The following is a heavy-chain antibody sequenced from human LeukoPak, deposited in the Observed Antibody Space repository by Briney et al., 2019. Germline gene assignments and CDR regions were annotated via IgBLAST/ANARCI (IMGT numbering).Heavy chain of an antibody. CDR3: ARQPASAPGLATNGFDI. V-gene: IGHV5-51*01. CDR2: IYPVASVA. CDR1: GCHFTNYW. J-gene: IGHJ3*02. D-gene: IGHD2-2*01. Sequence: GGALQIPFTGSGCHFTNYWIAWGRPQAGKGREGRGIIYPVASVARYTPSFHRHVTLSPHNSITPAYLQWSSLKSSYTPIYYCARQPASAPGLATNGFDIWGQGTMVTVSS.